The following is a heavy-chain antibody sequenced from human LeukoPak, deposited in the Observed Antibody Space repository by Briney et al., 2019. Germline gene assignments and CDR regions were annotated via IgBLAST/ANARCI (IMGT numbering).Heavy chain of an antibody. Sequence: ASVKVSCKASGYTFTGYYMHWVRQAPGKGLEWMGGFDPEDGETIYAQKFQGRVTMTEDTSTDTAYMELSSLRSEDTAVYYCATDLVDTAMVRGWYYFDYWGQGTLVTVSS. V-gene: IGHV1-24*01. J-gene: IGHJ4*02. CDR1: GYTFTGYY. CDR2: FDPEDGET. CDR3: ATDLVDTAMVRGWYYFDY. D-gene: IGHD5-18*01.